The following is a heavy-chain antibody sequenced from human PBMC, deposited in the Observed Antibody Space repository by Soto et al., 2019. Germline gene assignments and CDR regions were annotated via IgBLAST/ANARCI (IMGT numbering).Heavy chain of an antibody. CDR1: GFTFSNHW. Sequence: EVHLLEPGGGFVQPGGYLRLSCAGSGFTFSNHWMNWVRQAPGKGLEWVANIKADGSEKYYLDTVKGRFTISRDNAKNSLYLQMNSLRAEDTAVYYCARARGVDAWGQGTLVTVSS. D-gene: IGHD3-16*01. V-gene: IGHV3-7*03. CDR2: IKADGSEK. CDR3: ARARGVDA. J-gene: IGHJ5*02.